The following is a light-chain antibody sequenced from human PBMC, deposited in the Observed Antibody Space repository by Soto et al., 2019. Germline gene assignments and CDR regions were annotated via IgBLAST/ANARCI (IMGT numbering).Light chain of an antibody. J-gene: IGLJ1*01. CDR3: SSYTSSSTLLV. CDR2: EVS. Sequence: QSVLTQPASVSGSPGQSITISCIGTNNDIGVYIYVSWYQQHPGKAPKLVIYEVSNRPSGVSSRFSGSKSGNTASLTISGLQADDEADYYCSSYTSSSTLLVFGTGTRSPS. V-gene: IGLV2-14*01. CDR1: NNDIGVYIY.